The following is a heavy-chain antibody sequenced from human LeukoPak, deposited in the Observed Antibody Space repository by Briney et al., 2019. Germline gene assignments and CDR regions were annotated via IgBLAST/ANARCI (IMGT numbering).Heavy chain of an antibody. V-gene: IGHV1-69*01. CDR1: GGDFSENA. J-gene: IGHJ4*02. D-gene: IGHD2-2*02. CDR3: AREYRY. CDR2: IIPLFGVA. Sequence: SVKVSCKTFGGDFSENAITWVRQAPGQGLEWVGGIIPLFGVANYAQKFQGRVTITADESTSTAYMEISSLRFDDTAVYYCAREYRYWGQGTLVTVSS.